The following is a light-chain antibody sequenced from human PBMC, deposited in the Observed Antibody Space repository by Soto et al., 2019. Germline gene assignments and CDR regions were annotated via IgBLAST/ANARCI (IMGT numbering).Light chain of an antibody. CDR3: QQYGTSEII. CDR2: DTS. V-gene: IGKV3-20*01. CDR1: QSLTNSF. Sequence: EIVLTQSPGTLSLSPGERATLSGMASQSLTNSFIAWYQQKPGQAPRLLIYDTSSRATGIPDRFSGSGSGTDFTLTISRLEPEDFAVFFCQQYGTSEIIFGQGTRLEIK. J-gene: IGKJ5*01.